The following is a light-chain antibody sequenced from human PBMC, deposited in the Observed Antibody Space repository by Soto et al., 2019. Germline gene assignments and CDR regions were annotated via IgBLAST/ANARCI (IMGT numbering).Light chain of an antibody. CDR1: QSISSW. V-gene: IGKV1-5*01. CDR3: QQYTSYPVT. Sequence: DIQMTQSPSTLSASVGDRVTITCRASQSISSWLAWYQQKPGKAPKLLIYDASSLESGVPSRFSGSGSGTEFTLTISSLQPDDFATYYCQQYTSYPVTFGQGTKLEIK. J-gene: IGKJ2*01. CDR2: DAS.